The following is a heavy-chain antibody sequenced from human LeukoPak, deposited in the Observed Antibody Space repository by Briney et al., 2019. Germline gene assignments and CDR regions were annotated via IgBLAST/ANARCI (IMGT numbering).Heavy chain of an antibody. CDR3: AHGSTSGWFDP. Sequence: PSETLSLTCTVSGGSISSYYWSWLRQPPGRGLEWIGYIYYSGSTNYNPSLKSRVTIAVDTCKNQFSLKLSSVTAADTAVYYGAHGSTSGWFDPWGQGTLVTVSS. CDR2: IYYSGST. D-gene: IGHD3-10*01. V-gene: IGHV4-59*08. J-gene: IGHJ5*02. CDR1: GGSISSYY.